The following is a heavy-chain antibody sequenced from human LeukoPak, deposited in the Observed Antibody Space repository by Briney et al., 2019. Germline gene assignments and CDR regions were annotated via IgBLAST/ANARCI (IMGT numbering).Heavy chain of an antibody. J-gene: IGHJ3*01. V-gene: IGHV3-74*01. CDR3: TRALVDQYGREI. CDR1: GFTFSIYW. D-gene: IGHD1-26*01. CDR2: ISPDGSST. Sequence: GGSLRLSCAASGFTFSIYWMRWVRQVPGKGLVWVSRISPDGSSTNYADSVKGRFAISRDNAKNTVYLQMNSLRAEDTAVYYCTRALVDQYGREIWGQGTMVTVSS.